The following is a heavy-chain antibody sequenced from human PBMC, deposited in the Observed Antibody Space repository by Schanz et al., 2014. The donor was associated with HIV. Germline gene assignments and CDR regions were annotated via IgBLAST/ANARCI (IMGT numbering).Heavy chain of an antibody. CDR2: ISSDSSYI. CDR1: GFTFSIYS. CDR3: ARGGVGVVAEGNAFDL. D-gene: IGHD2-15*01. J-gene: IGHJ3*01. V-gene: IGHV3-21*01. Sequence: EVHLEESGGGLVKPGGSLRLSCAASGFTFSIYSMNWVRQAPGKGLEWVSSISSDSSYIFYADSMKGRFTISRDNARNSLYLQIRSLRAEDTAVYYCARGGVGVVAEGNAFDLWGQGTLVTVSS.